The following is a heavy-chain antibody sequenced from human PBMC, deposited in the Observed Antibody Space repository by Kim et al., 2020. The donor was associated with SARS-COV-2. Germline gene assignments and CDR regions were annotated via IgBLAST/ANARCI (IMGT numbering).Heavy chain of an antibody. CDR3: ARDGLAYFDPPSEGFDP. Sequence: GGSLRLSCAASGFTFSSYAMHWVRQAPGKGLEWVAVISYDGSNKYYADSVKGRFTISRDNSKNTLYLQMNSLRAEDTAVYYCARDGLAYFDPPSEGFDPWGQGTLVTVSS. V-gene: IGHV3-30*04. J-gene: IGHJ5*02. D-gene: IGHD3-9*01. CDR2: ISYDGSNK. CDR1: GFTFSSYA.